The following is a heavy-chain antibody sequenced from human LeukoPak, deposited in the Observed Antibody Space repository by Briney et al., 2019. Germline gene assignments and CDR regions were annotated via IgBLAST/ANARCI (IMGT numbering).Heavy chain of an antibody. V-gene: IGHV3-7*03. J-gene: IGHJ4*02. Sequence: PGRSLRLSCAASGFTFRSYWMSWLRQAPGKGLECVASISQDGTKQYYVDSVRGRFTISRDDAKNSVYLQMNNLRVQDTAVYYCVRRNLFDYWGQGTPVTVSS. CDR1: GFTFRSYW. CDR2: ISQDGTKQ. CDR3: VRRNLFDY.